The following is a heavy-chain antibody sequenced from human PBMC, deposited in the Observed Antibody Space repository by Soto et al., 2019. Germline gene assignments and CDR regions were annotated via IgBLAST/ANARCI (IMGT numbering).Heavy chain of an antibody. CDR1: GFTFSSYA. CDR2: ISYDGSNK. V-gene: IGHV3-30-3*01. J-gene: IGHJ4*02. CDR3: ARASRNYYDFWSDIDY. Sequence: GGSLRLSCAASGFTFSSYAMHWVRQAPGKGLEWVAVISYDGSNKYYADSVKGRFTISRDNSKNTLYLQMNSLRAEDTAVYYCARASRNYYDFWSDIDYWGQGTLVTVSS. D-gene: IGHD3-3*01.